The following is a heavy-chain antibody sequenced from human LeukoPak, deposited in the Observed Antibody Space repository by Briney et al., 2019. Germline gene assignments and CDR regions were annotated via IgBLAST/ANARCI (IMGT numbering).Heavy chain of an antibody. Sequence: GGSLRLSCAASGFTFDDYTMHWVRQPPGKGLEWVSLISWDGGSTYYADSVKGRFTISRDNSKNSLSLEMNSLRTEDTALYYCAKDGKDHFDYWGQGTLVTVSS. V-gene: IGHV3-43*01. J-gene: IGHJ4*02. CDR3: AKDGKDHFDY. CDR1: GFTFDDYT. CDR2: ISWDGGST.